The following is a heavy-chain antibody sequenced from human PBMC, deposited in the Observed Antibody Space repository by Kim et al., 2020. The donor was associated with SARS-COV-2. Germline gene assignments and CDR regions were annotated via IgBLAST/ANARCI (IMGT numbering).Heavy chain of an antibody. CDR3: AKVLGIAVAGNDAFDI. V-gene: IGHV3-33*06. Sequence: VKGRLTISKDNSKNTLYRQMNSLRAEDTAVYYCAKVLGIAVAGNDAFDIWGQGTMVTVSS. D-gene: IGHD6-19*01. J-gene: IGHJ3*02.